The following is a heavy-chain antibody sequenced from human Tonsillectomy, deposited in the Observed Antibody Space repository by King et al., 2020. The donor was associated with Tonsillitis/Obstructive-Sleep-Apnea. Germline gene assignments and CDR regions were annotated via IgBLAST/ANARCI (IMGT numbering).Heavy chain of an antibody. D-gene: IGHD4-17*01. V-gene: IGHV2-5*02. CDR1: GFSLSTSGVG. CDR2: IYWDDDK. J-gene: IGHJ4*02. Sequence: ITLQESGPTLVKPTQTLTLTCTFSGFSLSTSGVGVGWIRQPPGNALEWLALIYWDDDKRYSSSLKSRLTITKDTSKNQVVLTMTNMDPVDTATYYCAHSSTTATPFDYWGQGTLVTVSS. CDR3: AHSSTTATPFDY.